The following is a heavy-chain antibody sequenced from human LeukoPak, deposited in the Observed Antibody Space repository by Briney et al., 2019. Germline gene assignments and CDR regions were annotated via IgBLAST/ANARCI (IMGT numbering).Heavy chain of an antibody. J-gene: IGHJ4*02. CDR2: ISRSGSTI. Sequence: HPGGSLRLSCAASGFTFSSYEMNWVRQAPVKGLEWVSYISRSGSTIYYADSVKGRFTISRDNAKNSLYLQMSSLRAEDTAVYYCGSGYDIDYWGQGILVTVSP. CDR3: GSGYDIDY. D-gene: IGHD2-2*01. V-gene: IGHV3-48*03. CDR1: GFTFSSYE.